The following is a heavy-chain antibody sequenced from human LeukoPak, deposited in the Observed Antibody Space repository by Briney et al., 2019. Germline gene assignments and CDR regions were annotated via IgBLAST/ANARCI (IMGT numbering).Heavy chain of an antibody. V-gene: IGHV1-18*01. CDR1: GYTFTSYG. J-gene: IGHJ4*02. CDR2: ISAYNGNT. D-gene: IGHD4-17*01. CDR3: ARESVLGYGDYVGYFDY. Sequence: ASVKVSCKASGYTFTSYGISWVRQAPGQGLEWMGWISAYNGNTNYAQKPQGRVTMTTDTSTSTAYMELRSLRSDDTAVYCCARESVLGYGDYVGYFDYWGQGTLVTVSS.